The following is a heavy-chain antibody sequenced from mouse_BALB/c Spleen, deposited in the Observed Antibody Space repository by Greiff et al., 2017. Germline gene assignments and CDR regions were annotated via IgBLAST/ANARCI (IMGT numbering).Heavy chain of an antibody. CDR2: ISSGSSTI. CDR1: GFTFSSFG. Sequence: EVKVEESGGGLVQPGGSRKLSCAASGFTFSSFGMHWVRQAPEKGLEWVAYISSGSSTIYYADTVKGRFTISRDNPKNTLFLQMTSLRSEDTAMYYCARGGYDGAFDYWGQGTTLTVSS. J-gene: IGHJ2*01. CDR3: ARGGYDGAFDY. V-gene: IGHV5-17*02. D-gene: IGHD2-2*01.